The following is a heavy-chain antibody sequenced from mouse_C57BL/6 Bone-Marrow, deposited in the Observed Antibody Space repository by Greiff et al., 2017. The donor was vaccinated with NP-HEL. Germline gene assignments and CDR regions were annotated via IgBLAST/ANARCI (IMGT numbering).Heavy chain of an antibody. CDR3: ARERNYYGSSQYYYAMDY. CDR1: GYSFTGYY. D-gene: IGHD1-1*01. V-gene: IGHV1-42*01. J-gene: IGHJ4*01. CDR2: INPSTGGT. Sequence: EVQLQQSGPELVKPGASVKISCKASGYSFTGYYMNWVKQSPEKSLEWIGEINPSTGGTTYNQKFQAKATLTVDKSSSTAYMQLKSLTSEDSAVYYCARERNYYGSSQYYYAMDYWGQGTSVTVSS.